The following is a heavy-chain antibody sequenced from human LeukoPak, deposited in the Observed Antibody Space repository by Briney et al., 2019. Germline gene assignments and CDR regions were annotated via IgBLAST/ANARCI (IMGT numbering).Heavy chain of an antibody. D-gene: IGHD6-19*01. CDR3: ARAPTPILYSSGWYFDY. CDR1: GYTFTSYG. V-gene: IGHV1-2*02. Sequence: ASVKVSCKASGYTFTSYGISWVRQAPGQGLEWMGWINPNSGGTNYAQEFQGRVTMTRDTSISTAYMELSRLRSDDTAVYYCARAPTPILYSSGWYFDYWGQGTLVTVSS. CDR2: INPNSGGT. J-gene: IGHJ4*02.